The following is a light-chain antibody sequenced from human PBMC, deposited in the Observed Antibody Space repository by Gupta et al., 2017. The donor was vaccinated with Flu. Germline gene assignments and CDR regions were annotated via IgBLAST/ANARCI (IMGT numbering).Light chain of an antibody. CDR3: MQALQTH. V-gene: IGKV2-28*01. J-gene: IGKJ2*01. CDR2: LGS. Sequence: LPVTPGEPASISCRSSQSLLHSNGYNYLDWYLQKPGQSPQLLIYLGSNRASGVPDRFSGSGSGTDFTLKISRVEAEDVGVYYCMQALQTHFGQGTKLEIK. CDR1: QSLLHSNGYNY.